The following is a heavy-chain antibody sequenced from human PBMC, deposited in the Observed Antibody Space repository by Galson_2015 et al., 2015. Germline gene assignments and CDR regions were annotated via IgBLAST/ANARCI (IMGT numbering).Heavy chain of an antibody. Sequence: SLRLSCAASAFAFSIYDMNWIRQAPGKGLEWVSYITSTGDTTYYADSVKGRFTVSRDNAKNSLFLQMNSLRAEDTALYYCAKTTVAAGSRWVMAAWGKGTTVTVSS. D-gene: IGHD4-23*01. CDR3: AKTTVAAGSRWVMAA. CDR1: AFAFSIYD. V-gene: IGHV3-48*03. J-gene: IGHJ6*01. CDR2: ITSTGDTT.